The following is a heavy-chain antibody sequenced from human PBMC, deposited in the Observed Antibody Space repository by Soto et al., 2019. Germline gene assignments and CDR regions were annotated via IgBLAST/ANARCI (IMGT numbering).Heavy chain of an antibody. V-gene: IGHV3-23*01. D-gene: IGHD1-26*01. CDR2: ISSSGGST. Sequence: EVQLLESGGGLVQPGGSLRLSCAASGFTFSSYAMSWVRQAPGKGLEWVSAISSSGGSTYYADSVKSRFTISRDNSKNTLYLQMNSLRAEDTAVYYCAKVKDQYRSSSDLDYWGQGTLVTVSS. CDR3: AKVKDQYRSSSDLDY. CDR1: GFTFSSYA. J-gene: IGHJ4*02.